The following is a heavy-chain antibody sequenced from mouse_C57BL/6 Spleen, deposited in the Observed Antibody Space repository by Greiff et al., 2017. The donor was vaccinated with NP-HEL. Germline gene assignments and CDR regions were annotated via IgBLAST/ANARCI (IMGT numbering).Heavy chain of an antibody. Sequence: QVQLQQSGAELVRPGASVTLSCKASGYTFTDYEMHWVKQTPVHGLEWIGAIDPETGGTAYNQKFKGKAILTADKSSSTAYMELRSLTSEDSAVYYCTRLWDYDGAYWGQGTLVTVSA. CDR2: IDPETGGT. CDR1: GYTFTDYE. V-gene: IGHV1-15*01. J-gene: IGHJ3*01. CDR3: TRLWDYDGAY. D-gene: IGHD2-4*01.